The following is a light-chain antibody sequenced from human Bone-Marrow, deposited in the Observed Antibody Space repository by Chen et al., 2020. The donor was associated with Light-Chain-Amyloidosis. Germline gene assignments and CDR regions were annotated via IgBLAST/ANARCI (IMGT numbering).Light chain of an antibody. CDR2: RDT. CDR1: DLPTKY. CDR3: QSADSSGTYEVI. J-gene: IGLJ2*01. V-gene: IGLV3-25*03. Sequence: SYELTQPPSVSVSPGQTARITCSGDDLPTKYAYWYQQKPGQAPVLVIHRDTERPSGISALFSGSSSGTTPTLTISGVQAEDEADYHCQSADSSGTYEVIFGGGTKLTVL.